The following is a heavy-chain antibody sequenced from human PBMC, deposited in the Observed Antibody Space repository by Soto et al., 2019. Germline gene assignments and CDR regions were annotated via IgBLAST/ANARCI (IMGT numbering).Heavy chain of an antibody. CDR2: INPNSGGT. CDR1: GYTFTGYY. V-gene: IGHV1-2*04. J-gene: IGHJ6*02. Sequence: ASVKVSCKASGYTFTGYYMHWVRQAPGQGLEWMGWINPNSGGTNYAQKFQGWVTMTRDTSISTAYMELSRLRSDDTAVYYFARGIRFSRKYYYYGMDVWGQGTTVTVSS. D-gene: IGHD3-3*01. CDR3: ARGIRFSRKYYYYGMDV.